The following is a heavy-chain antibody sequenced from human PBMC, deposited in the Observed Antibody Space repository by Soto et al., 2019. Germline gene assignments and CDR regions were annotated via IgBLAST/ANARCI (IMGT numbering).Heavy chain of an antibody. CDR2: IYSGGAT. CDR1: EFTVSNNY. Sequence: EVQLVESGGGLVQPGGSLRLSCGASEFTVSNNYMSWVRQAPGKGLEWVSLIYSGGATHYADSVRGRFTISRDNSKNTLYLQMNSLSGEDTAIYYCMNRPRAWGQGTLVTVSS. CDR3: MNRPRA. J-gene: IGHJ5*02. D-gene: IGHD6-6*01. V-gene: IGHV3-66*01.